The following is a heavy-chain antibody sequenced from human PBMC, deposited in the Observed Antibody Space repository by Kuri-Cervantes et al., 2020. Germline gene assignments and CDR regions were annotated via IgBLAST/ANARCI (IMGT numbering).Heavy chain of an antibody. D-gene: IGHD1-14*01. J-gene: IGHJ4*02. CDR1: GFTFSSYV. Sequence: GGSLRLSCAASGFTFSSYVMRWVRQAPGKGPEWVSGITNSGGSTYYADSVKGRFTISRDNSKNTLYLQMSSLRVEDTALYYCAKGGNNGGYWGQGTLVTVSS. CDR2: ITNSGGST. V-gene: IGHV3-23*01. CDR3: AKGGNNGGY.